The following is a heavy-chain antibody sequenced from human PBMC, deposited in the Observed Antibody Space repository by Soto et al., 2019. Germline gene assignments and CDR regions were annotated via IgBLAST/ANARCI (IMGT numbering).Heavy chain of an antibody. CDR3: ARGGHVVVVTAALDY. CDR1: GDTFTDYY. J-gene: IGHJ4*02. Sequence: QVQLMQSGAEVKKPGASVKVSCKASGDTFTDYYIHWVRQAPGQGLECMGTVNPSGGHTTYAQHFLGRATMTRDTSTSTLYMERTSLTSDDTAIYYGARGGHVVVVTAALDYWGQGTLVTVSS. D-gene: IGHD2-21*02. V-gene: IGHV1-46*01. CDR2: VNPSGGHT.